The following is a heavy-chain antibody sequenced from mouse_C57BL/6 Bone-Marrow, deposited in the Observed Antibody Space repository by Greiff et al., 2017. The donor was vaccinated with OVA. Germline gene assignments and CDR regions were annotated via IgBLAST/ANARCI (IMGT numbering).Heavy chain of an antibody. CDR3: ARSRYGSSYWYFDV. CDR1: GYTFTSYW. Sequence: SGAELVMPGASVKLSCKASGYTFTSYWMHWVKQRPGQGLEWIGEIDPSDSYTNYDQKFKGKSTLTVDKSSSTAYMQLSSLTSEDSAVYYCARSRYGSSYWYFDVWGTGTTVTVSS. J-gene: IGHJ1*03. V-gene: IGHV1-69*01. CDR2: IDPSDSYT. D-gene: IGHD1-1*01.